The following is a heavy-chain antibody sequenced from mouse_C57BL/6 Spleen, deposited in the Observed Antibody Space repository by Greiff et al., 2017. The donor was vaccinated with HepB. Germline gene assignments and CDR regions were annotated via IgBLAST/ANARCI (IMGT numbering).Heavy chain of an antibody. V-gene: IGHV3-6*01. CDR3: AREYYGTYYFDY. J-gene: IGHJ2*01. D-gene: IGHD1-2*01. Sequence: DVHLVESGPGLVKPSQSLSLTCSVTGYSITSGYYWNWIRQFPGNKLEWMGYISYDGSNNYNPSLKNRISITRDTSKNQFFLKLNSVTTEDTATYYCAREYYGTYYFDYWGQGTTLTVSS. CDR2: ISYDGSN. CDR1: GYSITSGYY.